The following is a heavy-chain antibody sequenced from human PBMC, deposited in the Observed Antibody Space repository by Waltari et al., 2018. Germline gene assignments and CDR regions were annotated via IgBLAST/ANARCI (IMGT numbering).Heavy chain of an antibody. D-gene: IGHD6-6*01. V-gene: IGHV3-30*18. CDR3: AKGQLGGTDY. CDR2: IWYDGSNK. CDR1: GFTFSSYG. J-gene: IGHJ4*02. Sequence: QVQLVESVGGVVQPGRSLRRSCAASGFTFSSYGRHRVRQAPGKGLEWVAVIWYDGSNKYYADSVKGRFTISRDNSKNTLYLQMNSLRAEDTAMYYCAKGQLGGTDYWGQGTLVTVSS.